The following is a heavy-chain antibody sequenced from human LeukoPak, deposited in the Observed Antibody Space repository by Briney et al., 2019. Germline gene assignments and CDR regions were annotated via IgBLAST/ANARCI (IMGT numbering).Heavy chain of an antibody. Sequence: ASVKVSCKASGYSFTTHDIYWVRQSTGQGLEWMGWMNPNSGKSGYAQKFQGRVTMTRDTSISTVYMELSSLGSDDTAVYYCARESGLTDNWLDSWGQGTLVIVSS. CDR3: ARESGLTDNWLDS. CDR2: MNPNSGKS. V-gene: IGHV1-8*01. CDR1: GYSFTTHD. D-gene: IGHD5-12*01. J-gene: IGHJ5*01.